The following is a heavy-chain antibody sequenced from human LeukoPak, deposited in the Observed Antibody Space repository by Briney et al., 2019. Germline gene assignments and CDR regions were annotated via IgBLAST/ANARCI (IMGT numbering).Heavy chain of an antibody. Sequence: ASVKVSCKASGYTFSDYYMHWVRQAPGQGLEWMGWIHPNSGGTSYVQKFQGRVTMTTDTSISTAYMELSRLTSDDTAVYYCARIGYCSSTSCYEVSDYWGQGTLVTVSS. J-gene: IGHJ4*02. CDR2: IHPNSGGT. CDR3: ARIGYCSSTSCYEVSDY. D-gene: IGHD2-2*03. CDR1: GYTFSDYY. V-gene: IGHV1-2*02.